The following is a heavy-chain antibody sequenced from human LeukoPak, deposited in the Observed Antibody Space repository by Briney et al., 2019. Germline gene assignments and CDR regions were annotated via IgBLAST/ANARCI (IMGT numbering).Heavy chain of an antibody. CDR2: ISYDGSNK. CDR1: GFTFSSYA. V-gene: IGHV3-30*01. J-gene: IGHJ4*02. CDR3: ARDGRSDFDY. D-gene: IGHD1-26*01. Sequence: GGSLRLSCAASGFTFSSYAMHWVRQAPGKGLEWVAVISYDGSNKYYADSVKGRFTISRDNSKNTLYLQMNSLRAEDTAVYYCARDGRSDFDYWGQGPLVTVSS.